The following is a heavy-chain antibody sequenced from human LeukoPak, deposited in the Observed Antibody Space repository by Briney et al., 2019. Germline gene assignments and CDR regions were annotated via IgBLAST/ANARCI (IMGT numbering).Heavy chain of an antibody. CDR1: GGSISSGGYY. V-gene: IGHV4-31*03. CDR2: IYYSGST. J-gene: IGHJ3*02. CDR3: ARERGYYDSSGYQGAFDI. Sequence: SETLSLTCTVSGGSISSGGYYWSWIRQHPEKGLEWIGYIYYSGSTYYNPSLKSRVTISVDTSKNQFSLKLSSVTAADTAVYFCARERGYYDSSGYQGAFDIWGQGTMVTVSS. D-gene: IGHD3-22*01.